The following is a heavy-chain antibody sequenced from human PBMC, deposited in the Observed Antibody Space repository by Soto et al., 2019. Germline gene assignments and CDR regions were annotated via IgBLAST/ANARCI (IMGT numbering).Heavy chain of an antibody. CDR2: INHSGST. CDR3: ASHYPDNYYYYYGMDV. CDR1: GGSFSGYY. D-gene: IGHD3-10*01. Sequence: QVQLQQWGAGLLKPSETLSLTCAVYGGSFSGYYWSWIRQPPGKGLEWIGEINHSGSTNYNPSLKSRVTISVDTSENQFSLKLSSVTAADTAVYYCASHYPDNYYYYYGMDVWGQGTTVTVSS. V-gene: IGHV4-34*01. J-gene: IGHJ6*02.